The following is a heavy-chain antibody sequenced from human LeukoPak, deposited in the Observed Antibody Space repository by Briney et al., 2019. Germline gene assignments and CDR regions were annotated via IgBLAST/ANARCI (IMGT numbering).Heavy chain of an antibody. CDR1: GFTFSSYW. Sequence: GGSLRLSCAASGFTFSSYWMSWVRQAPGKGLEWVANIKQDGSEKYYVDSVKGRFTISRDNAKNSLYLQMNSMRAEDTAVYYCARDDCSSISCYHNWFDPWGQGTLVTVSS. CDR2: IKQDGSEK. V-gene: IGHV3-7*01. CDR3: ARDDCSSISCYHNWFDP. J-gene: IGHJ5*02. D-gene: IGHD2-2*01.